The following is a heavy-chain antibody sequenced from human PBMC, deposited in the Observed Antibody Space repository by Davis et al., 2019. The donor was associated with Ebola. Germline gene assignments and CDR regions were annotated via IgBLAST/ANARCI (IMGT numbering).Heavy chain of an antibody. J-gene: IGHJ5*02. CDR1: GFTFSSYG. D-gene: IGHD3-10*01. V-gene: IGHV3-30*18. CDR3: AKVGSGSSSP. CDR2: ISYDGSNK. Sequence: GGSLRLSCAASGFTFSSYGMHWVRQAPGKGLEWVAIISYDGSNKYYADSVKGRFTISRDNSKNTLYLQMNSLRAEDTAVYYCAKVGSGSSSPWGQGTLVTVSS.